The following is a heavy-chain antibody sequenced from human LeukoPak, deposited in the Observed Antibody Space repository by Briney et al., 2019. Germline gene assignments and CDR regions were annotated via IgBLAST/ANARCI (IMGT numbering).Heavy chain of an antibody. D-gene: IGHD4-11*01. V-gene: IGHV4-4*07. CDR2: IYTSGST. Sequence: SETLSLTCTVSGGSISSYYWSWIRQHAGKGLEWIGRIYTSGSTNYNPSLKSRVTMSVDTSKNQFSLKLSSVTAADTAVYYCARRRTTGAVTTYGAFDIWGQGTMVTVSS. CDR1: GGSISSYY. CDR3: ARRRTTGAVTTYGAFDI. J-gene: IGHJ3*02.